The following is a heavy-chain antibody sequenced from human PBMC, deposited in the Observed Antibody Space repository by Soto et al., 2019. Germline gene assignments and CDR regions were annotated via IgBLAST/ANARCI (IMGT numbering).Heavy chain of an antibody. CDR2: IIPILGIA. CDR3: ASRLRYIAWQPDY. Sequence: ASVKVSCKASGSAFSSYTIRWVRQAPGQKLEWMGRIIPILGIAKYAQKFQGRVTITADKSTRTAYMELSSLRSQETAVYYCASRLRYIAWQPDYWGKGNMVTAAS. D-gene: IGHD3-9*01. V-gene: IGHV1-69*02. CDR1: GSAFSSYT. J-gene: IGHJ4*02.